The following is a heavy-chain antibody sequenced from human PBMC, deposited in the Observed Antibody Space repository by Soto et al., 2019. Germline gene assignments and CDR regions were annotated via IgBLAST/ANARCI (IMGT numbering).Heavy chain of an antibody. CDR1: GDSINSSLW. Sequence: SEAHSLSYAVSGDSINSSLWWNWLRQPPEKGLEWIGQISHSESTNYNPSLTSRVTISVDKSKNHFSLKLTSVTAADTAVYYCAARHFWSRRWTDRRLDYWGQGTLVTVAS. V-gene: IGHV4-4*02. D-gene: IGHD3-3*02. CDR2: ISHSEST. J-gene: IGHJ4*02. CDR3: AARHFWSRRWTDRRLDY.